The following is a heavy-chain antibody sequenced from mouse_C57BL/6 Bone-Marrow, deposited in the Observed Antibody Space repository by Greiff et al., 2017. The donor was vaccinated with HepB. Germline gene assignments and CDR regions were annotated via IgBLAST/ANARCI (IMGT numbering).Heavy chain of an antibody. CDR1: GYAFSSSW. Sequence: VQLQQSGPELVKPGASVKISCKASGYAFSSSWMNWVKQRPGKGLEWIGRIYPGDGDTNYNGKFKGKATLTADKSSSTAYMQLSSLTSEDSAVYFCARNFYYGNYYWYFDVWGTGTTVTVSS. CDR2: IYPGDGDT. J-gene: IGHJ1*03. V-gene: IGHV1-82*01. CDR3: ARNFYYGNYYWYFDV. D-gene: IGHD2-1*01.